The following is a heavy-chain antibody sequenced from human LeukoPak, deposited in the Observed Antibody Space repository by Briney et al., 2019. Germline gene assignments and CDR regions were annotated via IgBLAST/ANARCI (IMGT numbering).Heavy chain of an antibody. CDR1: GFTFSNAW. CDR2: ISGSGNNT. V-gene: IGHV3-23*01. CDR3: AKMKGHPLPKYYMDV. J-gene: IGHJ6*01. Sequence: GGSLRLSCAASGFTFSNAWMSWVRRTPGKGREGVSGISGSGNNTLYADSVKGWFTISRDNSKNTLYLEMNSLRAEDTAIYYCAKMKGHPLPKYYMDVWGQGTTVTISS. D-gene: IGHD1-26*01.